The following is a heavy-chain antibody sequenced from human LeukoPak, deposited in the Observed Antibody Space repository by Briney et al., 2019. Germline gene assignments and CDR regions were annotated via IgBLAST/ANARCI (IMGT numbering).Heavy chain of an antibody. CDR3: AGHRTEHYSNKPFALDL. CDR1: GGSISNYY. CDR2: IYYSGRI. Sequence: SETLSLTCTVSGGSISNYYWSWIRQPPGRGLEWIGYIYYSGRINYNPSLKSRVIISVDTPKNHSSLKLSSVTAADTAVYYCAGHRTEHYSNKPFALDLWGQGTMVTVSS. J-gene: IGHJ3*01. D-gene: IGHD4-11*01. V-gene: IGHV4-59*08.